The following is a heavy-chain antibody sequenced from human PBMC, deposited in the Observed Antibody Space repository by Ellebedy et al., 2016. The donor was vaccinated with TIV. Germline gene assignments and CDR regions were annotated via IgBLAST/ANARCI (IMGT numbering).Heavy chain of an antibody. CDR2: IFTSDVT. D-gene: IGHD2-15*01. CDR1: GFAVNGYY. CDR3: AVVDFC. J-gene: IGHJ4*02. Sequence: GESLKISCAASGFAVNGYYITWVRQAPGKGLDWVSVIFTSDVTSYTDSVRGRFTISSDTYKNTVNLKMNSLRVEDTAIYYCAVVDFCWGQGTLVTVSS. V-gene: IGHV3-53*01.